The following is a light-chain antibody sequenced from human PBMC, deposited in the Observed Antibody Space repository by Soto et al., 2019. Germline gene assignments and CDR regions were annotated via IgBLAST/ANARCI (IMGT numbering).Light chain of an antibody. V-gene: IGKV1-5*03. CDR1: QSINSC. CDR2: KAS. Sequence: DIQMTQSPSTLSASVGDRVTITCRASQSINSCLAWYQQKPGKAPKLLIYKASTLESGVPSRFSGSGSGTEFTLTISSLQPDDFATYYCQHYNSYSYTFGQGTKLEIK. CDR3: QHYNSYSYT. J-gene: IGKJ2*01.